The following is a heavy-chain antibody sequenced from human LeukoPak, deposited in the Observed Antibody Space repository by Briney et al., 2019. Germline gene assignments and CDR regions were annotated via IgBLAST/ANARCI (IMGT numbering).Heavy chain of an antibody. CDR3: ARGYDILTGPGYFDY. V-gene: IGHV3-21*01. CDR2: ISSSSSYI. J-gene: IGHJ4*02. D-gene: IGHD3-9*01. CDR1: GFTFSSYS. Sequence: GGSLRLSCAASGFTFSSYSMNWVRQAPGKGLEWVSSISSSSSYIHYADSVKGRFTISRDNAKNSLYLQMNNLRAEDTAVYYCARGYDILTGPGYFDYWGQGTLVTVSS.